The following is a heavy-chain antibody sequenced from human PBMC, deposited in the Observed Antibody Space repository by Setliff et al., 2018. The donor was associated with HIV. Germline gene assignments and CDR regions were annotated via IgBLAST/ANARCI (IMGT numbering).Heavy chain of an antibody. CDR2: INHSGST. J-gene: IGHJ6*03. CDR1: GGSFSGYY. D-gene: IGHD6-13*01. CDR3: ARASTGYSSIWYRNGLTYYNYMDV. Sequence: SSETLSLTCAVYGGSFSGYYWTWIRQPPGKGLEWIGEINHSGSTNYNPSLKSRVSMSVDTSKNQFSLRLSSVTAAGTAVFYCARASTGYSSIWYRNGLTYYNYMDVWGRGTKVTVSS. V-gene: IGHV4-34*01.